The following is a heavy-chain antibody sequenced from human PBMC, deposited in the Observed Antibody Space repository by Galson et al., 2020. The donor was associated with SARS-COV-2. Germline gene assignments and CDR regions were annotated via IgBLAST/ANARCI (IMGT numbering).Heavy chain of an antibody. V-gene: IGHV1-2*02. J-gene: IGHJ4*02. CDR2: INPTGGRR. Sequence: GESLKISCKASGYTFTDYYIHWVRHAPGQGLEWMGCINPTGGRRTYAQRFQGRVTMTRDSSIRTAYMELDGLRFDDTAVYYCARDSRGEGDNFLRHFNFWGQGTRLTGSS. CDR1: GYTFTDYY. D-gene: IGHD3-10*01. CDR3: ARDSRGEGDNFLRHFNF.